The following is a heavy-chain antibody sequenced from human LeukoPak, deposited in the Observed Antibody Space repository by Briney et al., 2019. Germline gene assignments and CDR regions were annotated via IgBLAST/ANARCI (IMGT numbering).Heavy chain of an antibody. CDR2: ISVSGDAT. CDR1: GFTRSRNA. V-gene: IGHV3-23*01. CDR3: AKFPDY. Sequence: PGGSLRLSCAVSGFTRSRNAMTWVRQASGKGLQWISSISVSGDATDYADSVKGRFTISRDNSKNTLYLQMNSLRAEDTAVYYCAKFPDYWGQGTLVTVSS. J-gene: IGHJ4*02.